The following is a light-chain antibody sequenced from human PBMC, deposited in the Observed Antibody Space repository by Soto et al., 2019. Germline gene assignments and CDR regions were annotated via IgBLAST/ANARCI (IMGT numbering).Light chain of an antibody. CDR2: GAS. J-gene: IGKJ2*01. CDR1: QSVSSSY. CDR3: QQYGSTPHH. V-gene: IGKV3-20*01. Sequence: EIVLTQSPGTLSLSPGERATLSCRASQSVSSSYLAWYQQKPGQAPRLLIYGASSRATGIPDRFSGSGSGTDRTLTISRLEPEDFAVYYCQQYGSTPHHFGKGTKLEIK.